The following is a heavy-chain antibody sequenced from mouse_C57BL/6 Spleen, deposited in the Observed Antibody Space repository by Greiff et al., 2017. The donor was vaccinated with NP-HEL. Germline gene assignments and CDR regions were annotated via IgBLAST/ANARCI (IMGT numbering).Heavy chain of an antibody. D-gene: IGHD1-1*01. J-gene: IGHJ4*01. V-gene: IGHV1-37*01. CDR2: INPYNGDT. CDR1: GYSFTGYF. Sequence: VQLKQSGPELVKPGASVKISCKASGYSFTGYFMNWVKQSPGKSLEWIGSINPYNGDTFYNEKFKGKATLTVDKSYSIAHMELLSLTSEDFAVYYCAKNYEAMDYWGQGTSVTVSS. CDR3: AKNYEAMDY.